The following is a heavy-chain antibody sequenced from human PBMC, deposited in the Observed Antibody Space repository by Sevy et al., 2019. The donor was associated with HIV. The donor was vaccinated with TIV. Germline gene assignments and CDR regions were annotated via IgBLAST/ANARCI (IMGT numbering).Heavy chain of an antibody. J-gene: IGHJ6*02. CDR3: ARGNYDFWSGSPDGMDV. D-gene: IGHD3-3*01. CDR2: IYYSGST. CDR1: GGSISSYY. Sequence: SETLSLTCTVSGGSISSYYWSWIRQPPGKGLEWIGYIYYSGSTNYNPSLKSRVTISVDTSKNQFSLKLSSVAAADTAVYYCARGNYDFWSGSPDGMDVWGQRTTVTVSS. V-gene: IGHV4-59*01.